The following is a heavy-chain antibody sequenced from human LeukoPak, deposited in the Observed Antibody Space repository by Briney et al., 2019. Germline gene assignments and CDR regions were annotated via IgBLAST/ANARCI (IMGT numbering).Heavy chain of an antibody. CDR1: GFTFSSYG. V-gene: IGHV3-30*02. J-gene: IGHJ4*02. CDR3: AKGGVAYCGGDCYFGDY. D-gene: IGHD2-21*01. Sequence: PGGSLRLSCAASGFTFSSYGMPWVRQAPGKGLEWVAFIRYDGSNKYYADSVKGRFTISRDNSKNTLYLQMNSLRAEDTAVYYCAKGGVAYCGGDCYFGDYWGQGTLVTVSS. CDR2: IRYDGSNK.